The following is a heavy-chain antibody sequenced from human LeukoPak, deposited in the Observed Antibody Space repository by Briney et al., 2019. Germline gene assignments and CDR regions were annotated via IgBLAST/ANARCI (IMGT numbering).Heavy chain of an antibody. CDR2: IYYSGST. D-gene: IGHD3-22*01. CDR3: ARRNYDIFAFDI. Sequence: SETLSLTCTVSGGSISSYYWSWIRQPPGKGLECIGYIYYSGSTNYNPSLKSRVTISIDTSKNQFSLKLSSVTAADTAVYYCARRNYDIFAFDIWGQGTMVTVSS. CDR1: GGSISSYY. V-gene: IGHV4-59*01. J-gene: IGHJ3*02.